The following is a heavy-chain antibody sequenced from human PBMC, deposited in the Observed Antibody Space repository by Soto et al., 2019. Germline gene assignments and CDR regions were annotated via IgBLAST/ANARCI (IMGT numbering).Heavy chain of an antibody. Sequence: GGSLRLSCAASGFTFASYAMSWVRQAPGKGLEWVSGISGSGSSIYYADSVKGRFTISRDNSKNTLYVQMNSLRAEDTALYYCAKGYSSGWSPPLFDYWGQGALVTVSS. CDR3: AKGYSSGWSPPLFDY. CDR2: ISGSGSSI. J-gene: IGHJ4*02. V-gene: IGHV3-23*01. D-gene: IGHD6-19*01. CDR1: GFTFASYA.